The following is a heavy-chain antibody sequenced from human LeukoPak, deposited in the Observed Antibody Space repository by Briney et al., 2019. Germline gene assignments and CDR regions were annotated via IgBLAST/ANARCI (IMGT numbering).Heavy chain of an antibody. Sequence: SETLSLTCTVSGYSISSSYYWGWIRQPPGKGLEWIGSIYHSGNTYYNPSLKSRVTISVDTSKNQFSLKLSSVTAADTAVYYCARDRGSSGYYPFDYWGQGTLVTVSS. V-gene: IGHV4-38-2*02. CDR2: IYHSGNT. CDR1: GYSISSSYY. D-gene: IGHD3-22*01. J-gene: IGHJ4*02. CDR3: ARDRGSSGYYPFDY.